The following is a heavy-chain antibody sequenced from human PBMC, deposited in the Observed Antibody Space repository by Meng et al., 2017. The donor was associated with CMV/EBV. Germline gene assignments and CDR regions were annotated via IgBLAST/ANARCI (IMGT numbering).Heavy chain of an antibody. CDR2: INHSGST. CDR1: GGSFSGYY. D-gene: IGHD5-12*01. Sequence: LTCAVYGGSFSGYYGSWIRQPPGKGLEWIGEINHSGSTNYNPSLKSRVTISVDTSKNQFSLKLSSVTAADTAVYYCARGRRLRPFDYWGQGTLVTVSS. CDR3: ARGRRLRPFDY. V-gene: IGHV4-34*01. J-gene: IGHJ4*02.